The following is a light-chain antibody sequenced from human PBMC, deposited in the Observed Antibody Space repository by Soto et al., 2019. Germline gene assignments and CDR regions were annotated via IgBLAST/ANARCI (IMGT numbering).Light chain of an antibody. CDR2: SAS. Sequence: IQMTQSPSSLSASVGDRVTITCRASQAIGIYLAWYQQRPGTVPKLLIYSASTLQSGFPSRFSGSGSGTDFTLTISSLQPEDVATYYCQRYNSVPVTFGQGTRLEMK. V-gene: IGKV1-27*01. CDR1: QAIGIY. J-gene: IGKJ5*01. CDR3: QRYNSVPVT.